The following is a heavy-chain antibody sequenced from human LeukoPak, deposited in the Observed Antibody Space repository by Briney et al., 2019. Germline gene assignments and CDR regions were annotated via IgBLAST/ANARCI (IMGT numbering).Heavy chain of an antibody. D-gene: IGHD4-23*01. CDR2: IYPGDSDT. CDR3: ARPSSLYGGTSEDY. J-gene: IGHJ4*02. V-gene: IGHV5-51*01. Sequence: GESLKISCKGSGYSFTSYWIGWVRQMPGKGLEWMGIIYPGDSDTRYSPSLDGQVTISADKSVSTTYLQRSSLQASDTAMYYCARPSSLYGGTSEDYWGQGTLVTVSS. CDR1: GYSFTSYW.